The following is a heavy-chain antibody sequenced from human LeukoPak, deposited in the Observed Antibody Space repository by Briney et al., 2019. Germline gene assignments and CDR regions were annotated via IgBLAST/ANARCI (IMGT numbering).Heavy chain of an antibody. CDR3: ARAASWSPIGDSYYYMDV. Sequence: ASVKVSCKASGYTFNSYDINWVRQATGQGLEWMGWMNPNSGNTGYAQRFQGRVTMTRNTSISTAYMELSSLKSEDTAVYYCARAASWSPIGDSYYYMDVWGKGTTVTISS. V-gene: IGHV1-8*01. CDR2: MNPNSGNT. D-gene: IGHD6-13*01. J-gene: IGHJ6*03. CDR1: GYTFNSYD.